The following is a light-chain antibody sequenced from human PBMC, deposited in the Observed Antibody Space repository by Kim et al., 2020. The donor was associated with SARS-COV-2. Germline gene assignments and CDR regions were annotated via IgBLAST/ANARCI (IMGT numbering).Light chain of an antibody. V-gene: IGKV2-28*01. CDR1: QSLLHSNGYNY. CDR3: MQDLQIT. J-gene: IGKJ5*01. CDR2: LGS. Sequence: DIVMTQSPLSLPVTPGEPASISCRSSQSLLHSNGYNYLDWYLQKPGQSPQLLIYLGSNRASGVPDRFSGSGSGTDFTLKISRVEAEDGGVYCCMQDLQITFGQGTRLEIK.